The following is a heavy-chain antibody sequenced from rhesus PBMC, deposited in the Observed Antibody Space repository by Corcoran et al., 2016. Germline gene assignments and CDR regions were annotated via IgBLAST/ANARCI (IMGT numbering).Heavy chain of an antibody. V-gene: IGHV4-169*02. CDR1: GGSISSSS. CDR3: ASRTRWDCDY. Sequence: QLQLQESGPGLVKPSATLSVTCAVSGGSISSSSWSWISQAPGKGLEWIGSIDASGSSPNHNPPLKIRVTLSVDTTKNQLSLKLSSVTAADTAVDYCASRTRWDCDYWGQGVLVTVSA. CDR2: IDASGSSP. J-gene: IGHJ4*01. D-gene: IGHD1-1*01.